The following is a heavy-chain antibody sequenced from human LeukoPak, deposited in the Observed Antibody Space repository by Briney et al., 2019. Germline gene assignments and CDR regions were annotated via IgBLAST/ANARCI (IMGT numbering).Heavy chain of an antibody. V-gene: IGHV4-39*07. J-gene: IGHJ4*02. D-gene: IGHD3-3*01. CDR1: GDSINSSTSD. CDR3: ARVFRFSYFDY. Sequence: SETLSLTCSVSGDSINSSTSDWGWVRQPPGEGLEWIGTIFYSGSIYNTPSLKRRVTMSLDTSKNQFSLRLRSVTAADTAFYYRARVFRFSYFDYWGQGALITVS. CDR2: IFYSGSI.